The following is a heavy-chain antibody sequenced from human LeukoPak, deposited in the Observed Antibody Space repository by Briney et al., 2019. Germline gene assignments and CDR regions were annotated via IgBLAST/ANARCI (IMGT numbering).Heavy chain of an antibody. J-gene: IGHJ4*02. V-gene: IGHV4-59*01. Sequence: SETLSLTCTVSGGSISSYYWSWIRQPPGKGLEWIGYIYYSGSTSYNPSLKSRVTISVDTSKNQFSLKLSSVTAADTAVYYCASGGGRYYDSSGYIGYWGQGTLVTVSS. CDR1: GGSISSYY. CDR2: IYYSGST. D-gene: IGHD3-22*01. CDR3: ASGGGRYYDSSGYIGY.